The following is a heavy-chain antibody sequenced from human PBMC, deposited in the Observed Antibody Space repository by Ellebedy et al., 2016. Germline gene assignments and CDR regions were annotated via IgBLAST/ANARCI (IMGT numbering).Heavy chain of an antibody. D-gene: IGHD4-17*01. V-gene: IGHV3-7*01. CDR2: IKHDGSAK. Sequence: GGSLRLXCAVSGFSFSNYWMTWVRQAPGKGLEWVANIKHDGSAKYYVDSVKGRFTMSRDNAKYSLYLQMNSLRAEDTAVYYCARGGDGDYIGWRFDLWGQGTMVTVSS. CDR3: ARGGDGDYIGWRFDL. J-gene: IGHJ3*01. CDR1: GFSFSNYW.